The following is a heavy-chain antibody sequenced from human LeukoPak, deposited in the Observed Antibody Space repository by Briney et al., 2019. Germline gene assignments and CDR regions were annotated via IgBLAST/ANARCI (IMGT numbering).Heavy chain of an antibody. Sequence: GGPWRPSCAAPGFTFTTNARTGSPQAPGKGLNWVSGISGSGGSTYYADSVKGRFIISRDNSKNTLYLQMNSLRAEDTAVYYCAKGSYSSGWDSWGQGTLVTVSS. D-gene: IGHD6-19*01. CDR1: GFTFTTNA. J-gene: IGHJ4*02. CDR2: ISGSGGST. V-gene: IGHV3-23*01. CDR3: AKGSYSSGWDS.